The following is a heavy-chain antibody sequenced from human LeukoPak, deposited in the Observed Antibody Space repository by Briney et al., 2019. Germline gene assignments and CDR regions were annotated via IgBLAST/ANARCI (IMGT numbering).Heavy chain of an antibody. V-gene: IGHV3-23*01. CDR1: GFTFSSYW. J-gene: IGHJ3*02. CDR2: ISGSGGST. CDR3: AKDSWRRIVHPGDAFDI. Sequence: GGSLRLSCAASGFTFSSYWMSWVRQAPGKGLEWVSAISGSGGSTYYADSVKGRFTISRDNSKNTLYLQMNSLRAEDTAVYYCAKDSWRRIVHPGDAFDIWGQGTMVTVSS. D-gene: IGHD2-15*01.